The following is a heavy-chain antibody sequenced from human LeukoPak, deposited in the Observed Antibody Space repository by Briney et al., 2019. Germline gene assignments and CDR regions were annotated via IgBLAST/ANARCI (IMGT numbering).Heavy chain of an antibody. CDR2: MNPKSGNT. D-gene: IGHD6-13*01. CDR1: GYTFTSYD. Sequence: ASVKVSCKASGYTFTSYDINWVRQATGQGLEWMGWMNPKSGNTGYAQKFQGRVTMTRNTSISTDYMELSSLRSEDPAVYYCARGPIAAAALNWFDPWGQGTLVIVSS. J-gene: IGHJ5*02. V-gene: IGHV1-8*01. CDR3: ARGPIAAAALNWFDP.